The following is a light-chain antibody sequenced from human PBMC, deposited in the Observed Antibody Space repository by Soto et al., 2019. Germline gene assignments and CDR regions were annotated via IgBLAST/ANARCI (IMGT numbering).Light chain of an antibody. CDR3: GTWDSSLSPVV. J-gene: IGLJ3*02. V-gene: IGLV1-51*01. CDR1: SANIGNNP. Sequence: QSVLTQPPSVSAAPGQKVTISCSGSSANIGNNPVSWYQHLPGTAPKVIIYDNNRRPSPDRFSGSMSGTSATLGITGLQTGDEADYYCGTWDSSLSPVVFGGGTKLTVL. CDR2: DNN.